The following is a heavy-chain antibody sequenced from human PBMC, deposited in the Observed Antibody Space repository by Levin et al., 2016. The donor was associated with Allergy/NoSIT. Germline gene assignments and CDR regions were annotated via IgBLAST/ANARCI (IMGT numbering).Heavy chain of an antibody. D-gene: IGHD2-21*02. CDR1: GYTFTDYW. V-gene: IGHV5-10-1*01. J-gene: IGHJ3*01. CDR2: IDPRDSYA. Sequence: ESLKISCQGSGYTFTDYWITWVRQTPEKGLEWMGRIDPRDSYATYNPSFQGHVTISTDESVSTVYLHWNSLKASDTAMYFCARYCGGDNCYRWAFDVWGQGTVVTVSS. CDR3: ARYCGGDNCYRWAFDV.